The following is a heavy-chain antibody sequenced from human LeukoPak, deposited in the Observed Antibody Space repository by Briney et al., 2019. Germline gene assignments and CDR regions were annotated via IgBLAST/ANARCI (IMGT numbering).Heavy chain of an antibody. CDR2: IYYSGST. Sequence: PSETLSLTCTVSGGSISSYYWSWIRQPPGKGLEWSGDIYYSGSTNYNPSLKSRVTISVDTSKNQFSLKLSSVTAADTAVYYCARTTYSSSWYSADAFDIWGQGTMVTVSS. CDR1: GGSISSYY. D-gene: IGHD6-13*01. J-gene: IGHJ3*02. V-gene: IGHV4-59*01. CDR3: ARTTYSSSWYSADAFDI.